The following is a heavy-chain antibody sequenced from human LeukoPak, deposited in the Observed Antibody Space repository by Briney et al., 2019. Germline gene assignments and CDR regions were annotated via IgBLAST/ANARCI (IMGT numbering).Heavy chain of an antibody. CDR1: GFTFSTYA. J-gene: IGHJ4*02. CDR3: AKGPPCSGGTCYGYFES. Sequence: GGSLRLSCAASGFTFSTYAMNWVRQAPGKGLEWVSIINGSGGNTFYADAVKGRFTISRDNSKNTLYLQMNNLRDEDTAVYYCAKGPPCSGGTCYGYFESWGQGTLVTVSS. CDR2: INGSGGNT. D-gene: IGHD2-15*01. V-gene: IGHV3-23*01.